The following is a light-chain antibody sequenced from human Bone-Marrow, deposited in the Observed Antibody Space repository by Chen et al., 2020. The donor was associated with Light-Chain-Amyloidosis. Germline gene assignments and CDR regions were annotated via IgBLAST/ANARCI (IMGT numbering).Light chain of an antibody. J-gene: IGKJ3*01. CDR1: QSVSASY. Sequence: EFVLTQSPGTLSLSPGERATLSCRASQSVSASYLAWYQQKPGQTPRLLIHGVSSRATGIPDRFSGSGSGTDFTLTISSLEPEDCAVYYCQEYGSPFGPGTRVDV. CDR3: QEYGSP. V-gene: IGKV3-20*01. CDR2: GVS.